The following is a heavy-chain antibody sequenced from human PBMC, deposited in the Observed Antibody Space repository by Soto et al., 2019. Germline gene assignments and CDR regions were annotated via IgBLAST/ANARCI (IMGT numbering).Heavy chain of an antibody. V-gene: IGHV4-59*01. CDR1: GGSISDFY. CDR3: ARVGGLAARTFDY. D-gene: IGHD6-6*01. J-gene: IGHJ4*02. Sequence: PSETLSLTCTVSGGSISDFYWRWIRQPPGKGLEWIGYIYYSGSTNYHPSLKSRVTISVDTSKNQFSLNLRSMSPADTAVYYCARVGGLAARTFDYWGPGTLVTVSS. CDR2: IYYSGST.